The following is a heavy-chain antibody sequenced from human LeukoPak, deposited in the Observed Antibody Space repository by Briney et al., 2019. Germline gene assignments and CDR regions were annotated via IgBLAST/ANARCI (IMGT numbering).Heavy chain of an antibody. J-gene: IGHJ6*03. CDR2: ISASGST. CDR1: GGSIRTYY. V-gene: IGHV4-4*07. CDR3: ARTAGYYYYYYMDV. Sequence: PSETLSLTCTVSGGSIRTYYWSWIRQPAGKGLEWVGRISASGSTNYNPSLKSRVTISVDTSKNQFSLKLSSVTAADTAVYYCARTAGYYYYYYMDVWGKGTTVTISS.